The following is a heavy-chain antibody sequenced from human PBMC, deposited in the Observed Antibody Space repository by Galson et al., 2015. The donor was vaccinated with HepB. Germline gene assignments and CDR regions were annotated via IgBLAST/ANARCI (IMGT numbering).Heavy chain of an antibody. CDR2: ISGSGGTT. CDR1: GFTLSSHT. Sequence: SLRLSCAASGFTLSSHTMSWVRQAPGKGLEWVSAISGSGGTTFYADSVKGRFTISKDNSKNTLYLQMNSLRAEDTALYYCAGYCSTTSCYRGRFAFDIWGQGTMVTVSS. V-gene: IGHV3-23*01. CDR3: AGYCSTTSCYRGRFAFDI. J-gene: IGHJ3*02. D-gene: IGHD2-2*02.